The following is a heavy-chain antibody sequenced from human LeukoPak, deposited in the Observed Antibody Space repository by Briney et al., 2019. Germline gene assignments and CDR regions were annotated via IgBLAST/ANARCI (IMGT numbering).Heavy chain of an antibody. V-gene: IGHV6-1*01. CDR3: ARESQYYYDSSGYYMDV. D-gene: IGHD3-22*01. CDR1: GDSVSSNSAA. CDR2: TYYRPKWYT. J-gene: IGHJ6*03. Sequence: SQTLSLTCAISGDSVSSNSAAWSWIRQSPSRGLEWLGRTYYRPKWYTEYAVSVKSRITINPDTSKNQFSLQLNSVTPEDTAVYYCARESQYYYDSSGYYMDVWGKGTTVTISS.